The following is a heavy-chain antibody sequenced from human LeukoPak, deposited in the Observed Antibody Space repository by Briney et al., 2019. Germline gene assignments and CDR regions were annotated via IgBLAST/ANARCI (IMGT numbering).Heavy chain of an antibody. Sequence: ASVKVSCKASGYTFTGYYMHWVRQAPGQGLEWMGRINPNSGGTNYAQKFQGRVTMTRDTSISTAYMELSRLRSDDTAVYYCARDRGTDYDFWSGYFDYWGQGTLVTVSS. CDR3: ARDRGTDYDFWSGYFDY. V-gene: IGHV1-2*06. J-gene: IGHJ4*02. D-gene: IGHD3-3*01. CDR1: GYTFTGYY. CDR2: INPNSGGT.